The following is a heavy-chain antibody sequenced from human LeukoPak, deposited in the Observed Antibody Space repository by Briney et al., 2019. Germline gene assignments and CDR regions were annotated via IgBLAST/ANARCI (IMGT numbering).Heavy chain of an antibody. CDR2: ISGSGGGT. CDR1: GLTLSNYG. J-gene: IGHJ4*02. Sequence: GGSLRLSCAVSGLTLSNYGMSWVRQAPGQGLEWVAGISGSGGGTTYADSVKGRFTISRDNPKNTLYLQVNSLRAEDTAVYFCAKRGVVIRVILVGFHKEAYYFDSWGQGALVTVSS. V-gene: IGHV3-23*01. D-gene: IGHD3-22*01. CDR3: AKRGVVIRVILVGFHKEAYYFDS.